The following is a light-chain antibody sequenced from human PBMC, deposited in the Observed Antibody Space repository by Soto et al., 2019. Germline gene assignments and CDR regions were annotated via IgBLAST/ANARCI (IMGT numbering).Light chain of an antibody. Sequence: TQYPANLSLSPGERATLSCRASQSVSSSYLAWYQQRPGQAPRLLIYGASTRATGIPARFSGSGSGTEFTLTISSLQSEDFAVYYCQQYNNWPPIPFGQGTRLEIK. CDR1: QSVSSSY. CDR2: GAS. CDR3: QQYNNWPPIP. J-gene: IGKJ5*01. V-gene: IGKV3-15*01.